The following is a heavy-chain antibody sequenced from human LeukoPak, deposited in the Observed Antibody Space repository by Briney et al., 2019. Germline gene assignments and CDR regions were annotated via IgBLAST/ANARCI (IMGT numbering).Heavy chain of an antibody. CDR3: ARDYGDYLY. D-gene: IGHD4-17*01. CDR1: GFTFSSYE. J-gene: IGHJ4*02. V-gene: IGHV3-48*03. CDR2: ISGSGSTI. Sequence: AGGSLRLSCAASGFTFSSYEMNWVRQAPGKGLEWVSYISGSGSTIYYADSVKGRFTISRDNAKNSLYLQMNSLRAEDTAVYYCARDYGDYLYWGQGTLVTVSS.